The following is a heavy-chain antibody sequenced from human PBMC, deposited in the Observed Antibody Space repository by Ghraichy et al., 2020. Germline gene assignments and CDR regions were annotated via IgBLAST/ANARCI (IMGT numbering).Heavy chain of an antibody. V-gene: IGHV4-38-2*02. CDR2: IYHSGST. CDR3: ASGGGSTNWFDP. Sequence: SQTLSLTCTVSGYSISSGYYWGWIRQPPGKGLEWIGSIYHSGSTYYNPSPKSRVTISVDTSKNQFSLKLSSVTAADTAVYYCASGGGSTNWFDPWGQGTLVTVSS. CDR1: GYSISSGYY. J-gene: IGHJ5*02. D-gene: IGHD3-16*01.